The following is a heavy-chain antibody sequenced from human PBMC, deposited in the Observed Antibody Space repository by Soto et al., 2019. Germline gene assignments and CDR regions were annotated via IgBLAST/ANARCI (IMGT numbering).Heavy chain of an antibody. CDR3: ARICQPQSFDY. D-gene: IGHD3-10*02. CDR2: VNYSGRT. Sequence: SETLSLTCTVSGGSIRTYYWSWIRQPPGKGLEWIGYVNYSGRTLYNPSLKIRVTITEYMSKNQFSLGLNSVTAADTSVYYCARICQPQSFDYWGQGTLVTVSS. V-gene: IGHV4-59*01. CDR1: GGSIRTYY. J-gene: IGHJ4*02.